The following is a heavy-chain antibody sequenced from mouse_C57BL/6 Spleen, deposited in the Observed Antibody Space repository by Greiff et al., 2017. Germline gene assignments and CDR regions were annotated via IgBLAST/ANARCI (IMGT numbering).Heavy chain of an antibody. CDR3: SRRDYGSRPFDF. D-gene: IGHD1-1*01. CDR1: GYTFTSYW. Sequence: VQLQQPGAELVKPGASVKLSCKASGYTFTSYWMQWVKQRPGQGLEWIGEIDPSDSYTNYNQKFKGKATLTVDTSSSTAYMQLSSLTSEDSAVYYCSRRDYGSRPFDFWGKGTTLTVSS. J-gene: IGHJ2*01. CDR2: IDPSDSYT. V-gene: IGHV1-50*01.